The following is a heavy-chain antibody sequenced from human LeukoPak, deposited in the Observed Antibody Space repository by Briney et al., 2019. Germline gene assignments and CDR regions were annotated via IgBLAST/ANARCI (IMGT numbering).Heavy chain of an antibody. D-gene: IGHD3-22*01. V-gene: IGHV4-39*01. J-gene: IGHJ4*02. CDR3: ARASYSYDSSGWVPFDY. CDR1: GGSFSSSDYY. Sequence: PSETLSLTCTVSGGSFSSSDYYWDGIRQPPGKGLEWIGSISYSGNTYYNPSLKSRVTISIDTSKNQFSLKLSSVTAADTAVYHCARASYSYDSSGWVPFDYWGQGTLVTVSS. CDR2: ISYSGNT.